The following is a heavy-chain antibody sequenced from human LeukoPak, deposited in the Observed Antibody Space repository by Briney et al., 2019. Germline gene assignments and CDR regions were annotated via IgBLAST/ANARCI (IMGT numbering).Heavy chain of an antibody. CDR3: ARYGGYGHY. CDR1: GGSISSDY. CDR2: IYYSGST. Sequence: PSEALSLTCTVSGGSISSDYWSGIRQPPGKGLGWMGYIYYSGSTNYNPSLKSRVTISVATSKNQFSLKLSSVTAADTAVYYCARYGGYGHYWGQGTLVTVSS. J-gene: IGHJ4*02. D-gene: IGHD5-12*01. V-gene: IGHV4-59*01.